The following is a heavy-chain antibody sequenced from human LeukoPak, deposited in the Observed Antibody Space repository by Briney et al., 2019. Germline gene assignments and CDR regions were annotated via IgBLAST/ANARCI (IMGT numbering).Heavy chain of an antibody. CDR1: GYTFTSYD. CDR3: ARDSKLLDYFDY. CDR2: ISAYNGNT. Sequence: ASVKVSCKASGYTFTSYDINWVRQATGQGLEWMGWISAYNGNTNYAQKLQGRVTMTTDTSTSTAYMELRSLRSDDTAVYYCARDSKLLDYFDYWGQGTLVTVSS. D-gene: IGHD3-10*01. V-gene: IGHV1-18*01. J-gene: IGHJ4*02.